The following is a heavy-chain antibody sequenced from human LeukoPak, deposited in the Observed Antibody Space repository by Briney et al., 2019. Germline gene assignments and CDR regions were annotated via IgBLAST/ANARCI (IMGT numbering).Heavy chain of an antibody. J-gene: IGHJ5*02. CDR1: GYTFTGYY. CDR3: ASGVAAAGHNWFDP. V-gene: IGHV1-2*02. Sequence: ASVKVSCKASGYTFTGYYMHWVRQAPGQGLEWMGWINPNRGGTNYAQKFQGRVTMTRDTSISTAYMELSRLRSDDTAVYYCASGVAAAGHNWFDPWGQGTLVTVSS. CDR2: INPNRGGT. D-gene: IGHD6-13*01.